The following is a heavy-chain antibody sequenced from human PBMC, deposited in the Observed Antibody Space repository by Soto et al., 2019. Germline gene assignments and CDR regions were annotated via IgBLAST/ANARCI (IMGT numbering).Heavy chain of an antibody. CDR1: GFTVSSNY. Sequence: EVLVVESGGGLVQPGGSLRLSCAASGFTVSSNYMSWVRQTPGKGLEWVSLIYSGGAIVYADSVMGRFTVSRDNSRNTLYLQMNSLRAEDTAVYFCARDFGSDATGYYGMDVWGQGTTVTVSS. D-gene: IGHD3-10*01. V-gene: IGHV3-66*01. CDR3: ARDFGSDATGYYGMDV. J-gene: IGHJ6*02. CDR2: IYSGGAI.